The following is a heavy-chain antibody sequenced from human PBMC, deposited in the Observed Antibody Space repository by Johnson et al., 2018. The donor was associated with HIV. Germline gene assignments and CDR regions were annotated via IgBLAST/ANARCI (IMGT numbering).Heavy chain of an antibody. CDR2: IKQDGSEK. Sequence: VQLVESGGGVVQPGRSLRLSCAASGFTFSSYAMHWVRQAPGKGLEWVANIKQDGSEKNYVDSVKGRFTISRENAKSSLYLQMNSLRAEDTAVYYCAREVAIGYSYGYLIGAFDIWGQGTMVTVSS. CDR3: AREVAIGYSYGYLIGAFDI. CDR1: GFTFSSYA. V-gene: IGHV3-7*01. J-gene: IGHJ3*02. D-gene: IGHD5-18*01.